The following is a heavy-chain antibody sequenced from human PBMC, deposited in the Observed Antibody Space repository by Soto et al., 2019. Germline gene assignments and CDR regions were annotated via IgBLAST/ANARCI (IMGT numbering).Heavy chain of an antibody. D-gene: IGHD3-3*01. J-gene: IGHJ4*02. CDR3: SPGPIEPTMIFGGARNDY. CDR2: VSVYNGQT. Sequence: QVQLVQSGGEVKKPGASVKVSCQASGYTFRSYGISWVRQAPGQGPEWMGWVSVYNGQTNYDQKFLGRLSMTTDTTTNTAYMELGTLRSDDTAVYYCSPGPIEPTMIFGGARNDYWGQGTLVTVSS. V-gene: IGHV1-18*01. CDR1: GYTFRSYG.